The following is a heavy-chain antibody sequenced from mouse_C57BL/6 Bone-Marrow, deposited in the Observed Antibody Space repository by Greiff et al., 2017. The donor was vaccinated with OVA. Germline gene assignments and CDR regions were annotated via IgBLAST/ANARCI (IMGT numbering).Heavy chain of an antibody. D-gene: IGHD1-1*02. CDR1: GYTFTSYW. CDR3: ARAYGGSDLCFYY. Sequence: VQLQQPGAELVKPGASVKLSCKASGYTFTSYWMHWVKQRPGRGLEWIGRIDPNSGGTKYNEKFKSKATLTVDTPSSTAYMQLSSLTSEDSAVDVCARAYGGSDLCFYYWGQGTTLTGSS. V-gene: IGHV1-72*01. J-gene: IGHJ2*01. CDR2: IDPNSGGT.